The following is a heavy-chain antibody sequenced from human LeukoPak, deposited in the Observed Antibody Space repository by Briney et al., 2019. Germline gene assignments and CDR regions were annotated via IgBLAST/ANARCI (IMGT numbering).Heavy chain of an antibody. Sequence: SETLSLTCTVSGGSISSYYWSWVRQPAGKGLEWVGRIYTSGSTNYNPYLKSRVTISVDKSKNQFSLRLSSVTAADTAVYYCAREAYYDSSGYYQRVFDYWGQGTLVTVSS. D-gene: IGHD3-22*01. J-gene: IGHJ4*02. CDR1: GGSISSYY. CDR2: IYTSGST. V-gene: IGHV4-4*07. CDR3: AREAYYDSSGYYQRVFDY.